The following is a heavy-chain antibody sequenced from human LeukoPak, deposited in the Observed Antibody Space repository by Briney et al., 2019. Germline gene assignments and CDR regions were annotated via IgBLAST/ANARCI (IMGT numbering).Heavy chain of an antibody. CDR2: ISSSSTI. CDR1: GFTFSSYS. J-gene: IGHJ5*02. D-gene: IGHD4-17*01. Sequence: GGSLRLSCAASGFTFSSYSMNWVRQAPGKGLEWISYISSSSTIYYADSVKGRFTISRDNAKNSLYLQMNSLRAEDTAVYYCARYGDAWWYDPWGQGALVTVSS. V-gene: IGHV3-48*04. CDR3: ARYGDAWWYDP.